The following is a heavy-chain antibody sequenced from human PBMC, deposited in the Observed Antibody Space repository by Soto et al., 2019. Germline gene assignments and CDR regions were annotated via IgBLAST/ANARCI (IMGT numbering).Heavy chain of an antibody. CDR2: ISGSGGST. Sequence: GGSLRLSCAASGFTFSSYAMSWVRQAPGKGLEWVSAISGSGGSTYYADSVKGRFTISRDNSKNTLYLQMNSLRAEDTAVYYCARDKEPYCGGDCYDFQHWGQGTLVTVSS. J-gene: IGHJ1*01. CDR1: GFTFSSYA. CDR3: ARDKEPYCGGDCYDFQH. V-gene: IGHV3-23*01. D-gene: IGHD2-21*01.